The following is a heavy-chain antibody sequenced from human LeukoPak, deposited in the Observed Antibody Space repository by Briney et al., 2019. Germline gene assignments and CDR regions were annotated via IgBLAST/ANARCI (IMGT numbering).Heavy chain of an antibody. CDR2: IYYSGST. Sequence: SETLSLTCTVSGGSISSSSYYWGWIRQPPGKGLEWIGSIYYSGSTYYNPSLKSRVTISVDTSKNQFSLKLSSVTAADTAVYYCARIPTVTFFDYWGQGTLVTISS. CDR3: ARIPTVTFFDY. V-gene: IGHV4-39*07. CDR1: GGSISSSSYY. D-gene: IGHD4-17*01. J-gene: IGHJ4*02.